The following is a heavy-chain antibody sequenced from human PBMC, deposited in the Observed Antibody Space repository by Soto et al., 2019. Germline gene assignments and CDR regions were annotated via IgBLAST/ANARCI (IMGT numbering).Heavy chain of an antibody. V-gene: IGHV1-18*01. CDR3: AREYYYGSGSPIYGMDV. CDR2: ISAYNGNT. D-gene: IGHD3-10*01. CDR1: GYTFTSYG. Sequence: GASVKVSCKASGYTFTSYGISWVRQAPGQGLEWMGWISAYNGNTNYAQKLQGRVTMTTDTSTSTAYMELRSLRSDDTAVYYCAREYYYGSGSPIYGMDVWGQGTTVTVSS. J-gene: IGHJ6*02.